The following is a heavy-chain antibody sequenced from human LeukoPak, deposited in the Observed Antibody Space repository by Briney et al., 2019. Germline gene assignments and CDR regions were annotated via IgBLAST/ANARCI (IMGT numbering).Heavy chain of an antibody. CDR3: ARDCIAAAGRAIDY. D-gene: IGHD6-13*01. Sequence: GASVKVSCKASGYTFTGYYMHWVRQAPGQGLEWMGWTNPNSGGTNYAQKFQGRVTMTRDTSISTAYMELSRLRSDDTAVYYCARDCIAAAGRAIDYWGQGTLVTVSS. CDR2: TNPNSGGT. J-gene: IGHJ4*02. V-gene: IGHV1-2*02. CDR1: GYTFTGYY.